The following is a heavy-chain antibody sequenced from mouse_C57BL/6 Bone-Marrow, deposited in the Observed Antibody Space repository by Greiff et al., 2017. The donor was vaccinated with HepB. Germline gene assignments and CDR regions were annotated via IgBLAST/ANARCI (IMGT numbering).Heavy chain of an antibody. CDR1: GYTFTSYW. CDR2: IDPSDSYT. D-gene: IGHD1-1*01. CDR3: ARSDLGITTVRYFDV. V-gene: IGHV1-69*01. Sequence: QVQLKQPGAELVMPGASVKLSCKASGYTFTSYWMHWVKQRPGQGLEWIGEIDPSDSYTNYNQKFKGKSTLTVDKSSSTAYMQLSSLTSEDSAVYYCARSDLGITTVRYFDVWGTGTTVTVSS. J-gene: IGHJ1*03.